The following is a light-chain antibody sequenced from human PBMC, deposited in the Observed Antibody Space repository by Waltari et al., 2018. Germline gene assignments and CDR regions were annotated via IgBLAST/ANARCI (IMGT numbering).Light chain of an antibody. J-gene: IGKJ1*01. CDR3: QQYNKWPPGT. Sequence: ETVVTQSPATLSVSPGERATLSCRTSQSISSKLAWYQQKPGQAPRLLIYGASIRSTGIPARFSGSGSETEFTLTISSLQSEDFAVDYCQQYNKWPPGTFGQGTKVEI. V-gene: IGKV3-15*01. CDR2: GAS. CDR1: QSISSK.